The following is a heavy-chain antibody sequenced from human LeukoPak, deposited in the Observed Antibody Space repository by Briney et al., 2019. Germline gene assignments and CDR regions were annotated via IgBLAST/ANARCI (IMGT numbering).Heavy chain of an antibody. V-gene: IGHV1-2*02. J-gene: IGHJ4*02. CDR1: GYSFTSYY. D-gene: IGHD3-10*01. CDR3: ARDPYDSGSYYFDY. CDR2: INPNSGGT. Sequence: ASVKVSCKASGYSFTSYYMHWVRHAPGQGLEWMGWINPNSGGTNYAQKFQGRVIMTRDTSISTAYMELSRLTSDDAAVYYCARDPYDSGSYYFDYWGQGTLVTVSS.